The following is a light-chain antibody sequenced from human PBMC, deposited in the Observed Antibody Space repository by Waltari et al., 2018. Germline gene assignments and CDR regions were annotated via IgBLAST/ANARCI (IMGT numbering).Light chain of an antibody. Sequence: QVVLTQSPSASASLGASVKLPCTLNSGRSNNAIAWHQPQPDKGPRFLMKVNSDGSHSKGDGIPDRFSGSSSGAERYLTISSLQSEDEADYYCQTWGTGNNWVFGAGTKLTVL. J-gene: IGLJ3*02. V-gene: IGLV4-69*02. CDR3: QTWGTGNNWV. CDR1: SGRSNNA. CDR2: VNSDGSH.